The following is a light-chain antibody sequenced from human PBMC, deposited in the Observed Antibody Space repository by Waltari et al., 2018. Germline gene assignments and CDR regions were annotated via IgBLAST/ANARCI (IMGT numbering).Light chain of an antibody. CDR1: NLGGRS. CDR2: LDS. CDR3: HVWDGKTVM. J-gene: IGLJ3*02. Sequence: SSVLTQAPSVSVAPGQTATVTCGGDNLGGRSVHWYQQRPGRAPVLVVYLDSDRPSGIPDRFSDSKSGNAATLTISRVEAGDEADYYCHVWDGKTVMFGGGTKLTVL. V-gene: IGLV3-21*02.